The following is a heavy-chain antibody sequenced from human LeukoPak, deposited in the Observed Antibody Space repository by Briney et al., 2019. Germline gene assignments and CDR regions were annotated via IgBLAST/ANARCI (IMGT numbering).Heavy chain of an antibody. Sequence: SETLSLTCTVSGGSIRTFYLSWIRQPVGKGLEWIGRMSPSATTYNPSLKSRVTMSIDTSRSQFFLNLRSVTAEDTAVYYCARMRCSSTSCPFDYWGQGTLVTVSS. D-gene: IGHD2-2*01. CDR3: ARMRCSSTSCPFDY. V-gene: IGHV4-4*07. J-gene: IGHJ4*02. CDR2: MSPSAT. CDR1: GGSIRTFY.